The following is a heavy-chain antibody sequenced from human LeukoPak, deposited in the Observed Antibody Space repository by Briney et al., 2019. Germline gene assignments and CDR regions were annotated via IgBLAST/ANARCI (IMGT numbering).Heavy chain of an antibody. CDR3: AREPDRIRFDT. V-gene: IGHV4-34*01. J-gene: IGHJ5*02. CDR2: IHHGGST. CDR1: GGSLSADF. D-gene: IGHD1-14*01. Sequence: SETLSLTCAVYGGSLSADFWSWIRQPPGKGLEWIGDIHHGGSTKYNPSLESRVTISVDTSKNQFSLRLTSVTAADTAVYYCAREPDRIRFDTWGQRALVTVSS.